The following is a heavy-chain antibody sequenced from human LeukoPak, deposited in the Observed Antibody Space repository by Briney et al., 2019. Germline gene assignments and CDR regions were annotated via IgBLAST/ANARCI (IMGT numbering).Heavy chain of an antibody. V-gene: IGHV3-21*01. D-gene: IGHD1-1*01. CDR1: GFTFSSYS. J-gene: IGHJ5*02. CDR3: ARDPSELPVLEPRGFDP. CDR2: ISSGSSYI. Sequence: GGSLRLSCAASGFTFSSYSMNWVRQAPGKGLEWVSSISSGSSYIYYADSVKGRFTISRDNAKNSLYLQMNSLRAEDTAVYYCARDPSELPVLEPRGFDPWGQGTLVTVSS.